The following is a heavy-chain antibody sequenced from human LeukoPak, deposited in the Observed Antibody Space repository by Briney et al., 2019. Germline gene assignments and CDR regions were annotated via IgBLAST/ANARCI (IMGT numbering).Heavy chain of an antibody. V-gene: IGHV1-69*05. CDR2: IIPIFGTA. J-gene: IGHJ6*03. Sequence: GASVKVSCKASGGTFSSYAISWVRQAPGQGLEWMGGIIPIFGTADYAQKFQGRVTITTDESTSTAYMELSSLRSEDTAVYYCARGDKRITMVRGVSYYYFHYMDVWGKGTTVTVSS. D-gene: IGHD3-10*01. CDR1: GGTFSSYA. CDR3: ARGDKRITMVRGVSYYYFHYMDV.